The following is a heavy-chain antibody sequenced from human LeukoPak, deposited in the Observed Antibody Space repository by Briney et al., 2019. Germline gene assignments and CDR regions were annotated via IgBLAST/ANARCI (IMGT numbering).Heavy chain of an antibody. V-gene: IGHV4-59*01. J-gene: IGHJ6*04. Sequence: SETLSLTCTVSGASISSYYWSWIRQPPGKGLEWIGYIYDSGSTNYNPSLKGRLTISVDTSNNQFSLKLSSVTAADTAVYYCARGSVTTYYFYGMDVWGKGTTVTVSS. CDR1: GASISSYY. CDR3: ARGSVTTYYFYGMDV. CDR2: IYDSGST. D-gene: IGHD4-17*01.